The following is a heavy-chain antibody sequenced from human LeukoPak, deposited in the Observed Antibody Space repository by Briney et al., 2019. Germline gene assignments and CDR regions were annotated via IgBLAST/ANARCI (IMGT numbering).Heavy chain of an antibody. J-gene: IGHJ6*03. D-gene: IGHD3-3*01. Sequence: GASVKVSCKASGGTFSSYAISWVRQAPGQGLEWMGGIIPIFGTANYAQKFQGRVTITADESTSTAYMELSSLRSEDTAVYYCARDPHNYDFWSGYYPYYYYMDVWGKGTTVTVSS. CDR2: IIPIFGTA. V-gene: IGHV1-69*13. CDR3: ARDPHNYDFWSGYYPYYYYMDV. CDR1: GGTFSSYA.